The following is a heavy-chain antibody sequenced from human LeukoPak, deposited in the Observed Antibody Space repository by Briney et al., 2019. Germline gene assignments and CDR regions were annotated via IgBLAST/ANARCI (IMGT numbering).Heavy chain of an antibody. V-gene: IGHV4-34*01. J-gene: IGHJ5*02. CDR3: ARDHIVVDR. Sequence: SETLSLTCAVYGVSFSGYYWSWIRQPPGKGLEWIGEINHSGSTNYNPSLKSRVTISVDTSKNQFSLKLSSVTAADTAVYYCARDHIVVDRWGQGTLVTVSS. D-gene: IGHD2-15*01. CDR2: INHSGST. CDR1: GVSFSGYY.